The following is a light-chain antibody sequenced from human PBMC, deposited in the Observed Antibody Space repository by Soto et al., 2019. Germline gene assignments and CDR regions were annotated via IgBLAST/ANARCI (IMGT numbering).Light chain of an antibody. CDR2: DVS. CDR3: CSYAGRYTYV. J-gene: IGLJ1*01. CDR1: SSDVGGYKY. V-gene: IGLV2-11*01. Sequence: QSALTQPRSVSGSPGQSVTISCTGTSSDVGGYKYVSWYQQHPGKAPKLMIYDVSERPSGVADRLSGSKSGNTASLTISGLQAEDEADYYCCSYAGRYTYVFGTGTKLTVL.